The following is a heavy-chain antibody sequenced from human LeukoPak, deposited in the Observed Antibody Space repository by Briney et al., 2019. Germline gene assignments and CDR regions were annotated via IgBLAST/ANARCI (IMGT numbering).Heavy chain of an antibody. CDR1: GYTFTSYS. V-gene: IGHV1-2*02. Sequence: AAVKVSCKASGYTFTSYSIHWVRQAPGQGLEWMGWINPNSGGTRYAQKFQGRGTMTRDTSSNTGYMELTRLTYDDTDVYYSARIVGVTDWFDPWGQGTLVTVSS. D-gene: IGHD1-26*01. CDR3: ARIVGVTDWFDP. J-gene: IGHJ5*02. CDR2: INPNSGGT.